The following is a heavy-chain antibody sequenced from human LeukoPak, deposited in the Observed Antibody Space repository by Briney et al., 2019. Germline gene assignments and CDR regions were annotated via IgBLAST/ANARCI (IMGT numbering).Heavy chain of an antibody. CDR2: ISGSGGST. CDR3: AKVSSGPLGDISGYDPFFDY. CDR1: GFTFSSYA. V-gene: IGHV3-23*01. J-gene: IGHJ4*02. Sequence: GGSLRLSCAASGFTFSSYAMSWVRQAPGKGLEWVSAISGSGGSTYCADSVKGRFTISRDNSKNTLYLQMNSLRAEDTAVYYCAKVSSGPLGDISGYDPFFDYWGQGTLVTGSS. D-gene: IGHD3-22*01.